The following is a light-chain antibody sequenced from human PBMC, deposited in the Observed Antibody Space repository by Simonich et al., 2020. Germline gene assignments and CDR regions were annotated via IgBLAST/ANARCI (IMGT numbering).Light chain of an antibody. CDR3: CSYAGSSTSV. CDR2: DVS. CDR1: GSDVGGYNY. Sequence: QSALTQPRPVSVSPGQSVTISCTGTGSDVGGYNYVSWYQQHPGKAPKLMIYDVSKRRSGVPDRFSSTKSGNTASLTISGLQAEDEADYYCCSYAGSSTSVFGGGTKLTVL. V-gene: IGLV2-11*02. J-gene: IGLJ2*01.